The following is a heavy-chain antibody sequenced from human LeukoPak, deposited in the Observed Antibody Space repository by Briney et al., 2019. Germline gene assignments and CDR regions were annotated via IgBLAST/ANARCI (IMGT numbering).Heavy chain of an antibody. CDR3: ARTPQVEPRQLRLYYYDSSGYYPFDY. D-gene: IGHD3-22*01. CDR1: GYTFTSYG. J-gene: IGHJ4*02. V-gene: IGHV1-18*01. Sequence: ASVKVSCKASGYTFTSYGISWVRQAPGQGLEWMGWIGAYNGNTNYAQKLQGRVTMTTDTSTSTAYMELRSLRSDDTAVYYCARTPQVEPRQLRLYYYDSSGYYPFDYWGQGTLVTVSS. CDR2: IGAYNGNT.